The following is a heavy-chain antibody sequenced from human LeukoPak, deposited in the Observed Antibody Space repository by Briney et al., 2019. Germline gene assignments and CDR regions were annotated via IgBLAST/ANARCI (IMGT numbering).Heavy chain of an antibody. V-gene: IGHV1-24*01. CDR3: ATPGVPPQCSSTSCYRAY. D-gene: IGHD2-2*01. CDR2: FDPEDGET. CDR1: GYTLTELS. Sequence: GAPVKVSCKVSGYTLTELSMHWVRQAPGKGLEWMGGFDPEDGETIYAQKFQGRVTMTEDTSTDTAYMELSSLRSEDTAVYYCATPGVPPQCSSTSCYRAYWGQGTLVTVSS. J-gene: IGHJ4*02.